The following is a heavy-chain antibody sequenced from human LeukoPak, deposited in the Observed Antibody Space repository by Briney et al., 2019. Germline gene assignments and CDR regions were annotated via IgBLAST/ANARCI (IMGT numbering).Heavy chain of an antibody. J-gene: IGHJ4*02. CDR2: IRYDGSNK. CDR3: AKDLTGYGGNSFDY. V-gene: IGHV3-30*02. Sequence: GRSLRLSCAASGFTFSSYGMHWVRQAPAKGLERVAFIRYDGSNKYYADSVKGRFTISRDNSKNTLYLQMNSLRAEDTAVYYCAKDLTGYGGNSFDYWGQGTLVTVSS. CDR1: GFTFSSYG. D-gene: IGHD4-23*01.